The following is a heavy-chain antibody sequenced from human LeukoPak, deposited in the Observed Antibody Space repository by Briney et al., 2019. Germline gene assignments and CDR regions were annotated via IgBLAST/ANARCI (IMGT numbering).Heavy chain of an antibody. CDR1: GASISTNSYY. CDR3: ARGRYSGYDSQYYFDY. CDR2: IYYSGST. J-gene: IGHJ4*02. V-gene: IGHV4-39*07. Sequence: PSETLSLTCTVSGASISTNSYYWGWIRQPPGKGLEWIGYIYYSGSTYYNPSLKSRVTISVDTSKNQFSLKLSSVTAADTAVYYCARGRYSGYDSQYYFDYWGQGTLVTVSS. D-gene: IGHD5-12*01.